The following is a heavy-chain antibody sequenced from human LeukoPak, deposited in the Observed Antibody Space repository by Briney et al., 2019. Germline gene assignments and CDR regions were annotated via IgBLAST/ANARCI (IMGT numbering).Heavy chain of an antibody. V-gene: IGHV3-48*03. D-gene: IGHD2-2*01. Sequence: PGGSLRLSCAASGFTFSSYEMNWVRQAPGKGLEWVSYISSSGSTIYYADSVKGRFTISRDNAKNSLYLQMNSLRAEDTAVYYCAKLVVPAAIRGGAFDIWGQGTMVTVSS. CDR1: GFTFSSYE. CDR3: AKLVVPAAIRGGAFDI. CDR2: ISSSGSTI. J-gene: IGHJ3*02.